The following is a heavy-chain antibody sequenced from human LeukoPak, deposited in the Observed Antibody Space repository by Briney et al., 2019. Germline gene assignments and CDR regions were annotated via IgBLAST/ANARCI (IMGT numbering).Heavy chain of an antibody. J-gene: IGHJ4*02. CDR3: ARETDYYDSSGYAGLWY. V-gene: IGHV1-69*05. Sequence: VASVKVSCKASGGTFSSYAISWVRQAPGQGLEWMGRIIPIFGTANYAQKFQGRVTITTDESTSTAYMELSSLRSEDTAVYYCARETDYYDSSGYAGLWYWGQGTLVTVSS. CDR2: IIPIFGTA. CDR1: GGTFSSYA. D-gene: IGHD3-22*01.